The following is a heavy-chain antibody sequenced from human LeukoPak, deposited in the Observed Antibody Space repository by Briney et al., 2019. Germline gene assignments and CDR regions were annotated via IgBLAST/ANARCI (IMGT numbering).Heavy chain of an antibody. CDR2: IYTSGST. J-gene: IGHJ4*02. V-gene: IGHV4-61*02. Sequence: SETLSLTCTVSGGSISSGSYYWSWIRQPAGKGLEWIGRIYTSGSTNYNPSLKSRVTISVDTSKNQFSLKLSSVTAADTAVYYCARVTLTSGYDFDYWGQGTLVTVSS. CDR3: ARVTLTSGYDFDY. CDR1: GGSISSGSYY. D-gene: IGHD5-12*01.